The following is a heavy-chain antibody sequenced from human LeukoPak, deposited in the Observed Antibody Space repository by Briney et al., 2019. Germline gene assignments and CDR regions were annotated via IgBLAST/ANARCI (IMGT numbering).Heavy chain of an antibody. D-gene: IGHD3-9*01. CDR3: ARDGRDYDILTGYPFDGMDV. V-gene: IGHV4-31*03. CDR2: IYYSGST. J-gene: IGHJ6*04. CDR1: GGSISSGGYY. Sequence: SETLSLTCTVSGGSISSGGYYWSWIRQHPGKGLEWIGYIYYSGSTYYNPSLKSRVTISVDTSKNQFSLKLSSVTAADTAVYYCARDGRDYDILTGYPFDGMDVWGKGTTVTVSS.